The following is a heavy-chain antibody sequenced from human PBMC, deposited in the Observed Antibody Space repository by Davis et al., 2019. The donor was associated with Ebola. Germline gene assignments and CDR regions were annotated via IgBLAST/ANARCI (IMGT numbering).Heavy chain of an antibody. CDR2: IYYSGST. CDR3: ARGAVAGLPFDY. V-gene: IGHV4-59*01. Sequence: SETLSLTCTVSGGSISSYYWSWIRQPPGKGLEWIWYIYYSGSTNYNPSLKSRVTISVATSKNQFSLKLSSVTAAATAVYYCARGAVAGLPFDYWGQGTLVTVSS. J-gene: IGHJ4*02. D-gene: IGHD6-19*01. CDR1: GGSISSYY.